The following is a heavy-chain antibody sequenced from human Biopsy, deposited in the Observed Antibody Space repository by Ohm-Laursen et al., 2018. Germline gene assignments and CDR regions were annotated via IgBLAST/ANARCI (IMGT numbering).Heavy chain of an antibody. V-gene: IGHV1-69*06. J-gene: IGHJ1*01. CDR3: ATKLTGYFHH. Sequence: GASVTASCKAPGGTFSNYGVNWVRQAPGQGLEWLGGNIPILGTGNYAQKFQDRVTVAADTSTSTATMELRSLRSDDTAVYYCATKLTGYFHHWGQGTLVIVSS. D-gene: IGHD3-9*01. CDR2: NIPILGTG. CDR1: GGTFSNYG.